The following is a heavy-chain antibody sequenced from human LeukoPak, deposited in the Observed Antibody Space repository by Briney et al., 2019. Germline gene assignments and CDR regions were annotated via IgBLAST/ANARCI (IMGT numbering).Heavy chain of an antibody. CDR1: GFTFSSYG. CDR2: IHKAGSES. CDR3: ARVGAWELQRVFEY. V-gene: IGHV3-7*01. J-gene: IGHJ4*02. Sequence: PGGSLRLSCAASGFTFSSYGMSWVRQVPGKGLEWVANIHKAGSESYYVDSVKGRFAISRDNAKSSLYLQLSSLRVEDTAVYYCARVGAWELQRVFEYWGQGTLVTVSS. D-gene: IGHD1-26*01.